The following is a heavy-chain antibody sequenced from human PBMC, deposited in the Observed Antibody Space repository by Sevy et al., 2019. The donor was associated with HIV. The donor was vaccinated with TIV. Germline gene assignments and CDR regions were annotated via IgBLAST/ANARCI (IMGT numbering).Heavy chain of an antibody. D-gene: IGHD3-22*01. CDR2: ISYDGSNK. Sequence: GESLKISCAASGFTFSSYAMHWVRQAPGKGLEWVAIISYDGSNKYYADSVKGRFTISRDNSKNTLYLQMNSLRAEDTAVYYCARDYYDSSGYHFDYWGQGTLVTVSS. CDR3: ARDYYDSSGYHFDY. CDR1: GFTFSSYA. J-gene: IGHJ4*02. V-gene: IGHV3-30-3*01.